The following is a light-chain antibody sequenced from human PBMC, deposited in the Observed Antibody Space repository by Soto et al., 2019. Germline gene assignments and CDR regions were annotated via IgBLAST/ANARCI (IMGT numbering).Light chain of an antibody. Sequence: IQLNHSPSSLSASVGDRVTITCRASQSISSWLAWYQQKPGKAPKFLIYDASALESGVPSRFSGSGSGTAFTLTISSLQSEDFAVYYCQQYSNWPSFGQGTKVDIK. CDR1: QSISSW. V-gene: IGKV1-5*01. CDR3: QQYSNWPS. J-gene: IGKJ1*01. CDR2: DAS.